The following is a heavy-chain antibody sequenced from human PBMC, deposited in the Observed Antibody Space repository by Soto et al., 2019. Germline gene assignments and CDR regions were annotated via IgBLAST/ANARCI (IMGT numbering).Heavy chain of an antibody. CDR2: ISGSGGTT. CDR3: AKRPQDCSGGTCYRNYFDY. CDR1: GFTVSSNY. Sequence: GGSLRLSCAASGFTVSSNYMSWVRQAPGKGLEWVSVISGSGGTTYYADSVKGRFTISRDNSKNTLYLQLNNLRAEDTAVYFCAKRPQDCSGGTCYRNYFDYWGQGTAVTVSS. J-gene: IGHJ4*02. V-gene: IGHV3-23*01. D-gene: IGHD2-15*01.